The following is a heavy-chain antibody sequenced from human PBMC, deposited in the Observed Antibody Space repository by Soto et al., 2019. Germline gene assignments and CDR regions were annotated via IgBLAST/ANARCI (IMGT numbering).Heavy chain of an antibody. CDR1: GGSISGGGSS. J-gene: IGHJ4*02. V-gene: IGHV4-30-2*01. CDR2: ILHTGGT. CDR3: ARLQFGEGFDY. D-gene: IGHD3-10*01. Sequence: SETLSLTCAVSGGSISGGGSSWRWIRQPPGKGLEWIGYILHTGGTQYNPSLKSRVSMSVDKSKNQFSLHLTSVTAADTAVYYCARLQFGEGFDYWGQGALVTVSS.